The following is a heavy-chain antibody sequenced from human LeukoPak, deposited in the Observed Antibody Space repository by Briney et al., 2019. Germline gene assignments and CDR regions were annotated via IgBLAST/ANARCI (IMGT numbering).Heavy chain of an antibody. CDR2: IYYSGST. CDR3: ARGLGYYDSSVGY. V-gene: IGHV4-59*01. CDR1: GGSISSYH. Sequence: NTSETLSLTCTVSGGSISSYHWSWIRQPPGKGLEWIGYIYYSGSTNYNPSLKSRVTISVDTSKNQFSLKLSSVTAADTAVYHCARGLGYYDSSVGYWGQGTLVTVSS. D-gene: IGHD3-22*01. J-gene: IGHJ4*02.